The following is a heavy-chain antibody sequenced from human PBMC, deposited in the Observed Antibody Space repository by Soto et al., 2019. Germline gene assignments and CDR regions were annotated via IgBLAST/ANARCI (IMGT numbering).Heavy chain of an antibody. Sequence: PGGSLRLCCAASGFTFSSYALGWVRKAPGKGLEWVSSISGSGGSKYYADSVKGRFTISRDNSKNTLYLQMISLRAEDTAVYYCAKEGDYDILTGYFDCWGQGTQVTVSS. J-gene: IGHJ4*02. CDR2: ISGSGGSK. CDR3: AKEGDYDILTGYFDC. D-gene: IGHD3-9*01. V-gene: IGHV3-23*01. CDR1: GFTFSSYA.